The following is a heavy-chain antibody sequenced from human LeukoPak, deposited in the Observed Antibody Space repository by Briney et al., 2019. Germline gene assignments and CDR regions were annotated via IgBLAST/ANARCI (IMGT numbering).Heavy chain of an antibody. CDR1: EFTVSSHY. CDR3: ARDLDRRRDLPFAY. J-gene: IGHJ4*02. D-gene: IGHD5-24*01. CDR2: IYSGGST. V-gene: IGHV3-66*02. Sequence: GGSLRLSCAASEFTVSSHYMSWVRQAPGKGLEWVSVIYSGGSTYYADSVKGRFTISRDKSKNTLYRQMNSLRAEDTAVYYCARDLDRRRDLPFAYWGQGALVTVSS.